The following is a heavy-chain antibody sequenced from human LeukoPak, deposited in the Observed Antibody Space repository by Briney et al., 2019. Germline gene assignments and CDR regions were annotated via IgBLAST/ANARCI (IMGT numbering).Heavy chain of an antibody. CDR3: ARSMVRGVSPFNY. D-gene: IGHD3-10*01. CDR2: INHSGST. V-gene: IGHV4-34*01. J-gene: IGHJ4*02. Sequence: SETLSLTCAVYGGSFSGYYWSWIRQPPGKGLEWIGEINHSGSTNYNPSLKSRVTISVDTSKNQFSLKLSSVTAADTAVYYCARSMVRGVSPFNYWGQGTLVTVSS. CDR1: GGSFSGYY.